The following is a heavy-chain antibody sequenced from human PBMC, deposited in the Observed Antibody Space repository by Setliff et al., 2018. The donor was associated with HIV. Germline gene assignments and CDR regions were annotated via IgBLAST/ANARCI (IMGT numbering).Heavy chain of an antibody. D-gene: IGHD4-17*01. CDR3: AKAVPDYGDFYFDY. Sequence: ASVKVSCKASGYIFTSHGITWVRQAPGQGLEWVGWMNPNSGNTGYAQKFQGRVTMTRNTSRNTAYMELRSLRSEDTAMYYCAKAVPDYGDFYFDYWGQGTLVTVSS. CDR1: GYIFTSHG. V-gene: IGHV1-8*01. J-gene: IGHJ4*02. CDR2: MNPNSGNT.